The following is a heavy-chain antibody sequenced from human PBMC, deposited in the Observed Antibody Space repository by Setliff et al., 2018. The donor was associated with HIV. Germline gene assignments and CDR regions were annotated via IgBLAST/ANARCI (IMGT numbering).Heavy chain of an antibody. CDR1: SGSISSDY. D-gene: IGHD3-16*01. V-gene: IGHV4-4*07. J-gene: IGHJ6*03. CDR2: YYPSGGT. CDR3: ARLSAGPYSGGGYFYYMDV. Sequence: SETLSLTCTVSSGSISSDYWSWIRQPAGKGLEWIGRYYPSGGTNYNPSLKSRVTLSVDTSKNHFSLRLTSVTAADTAVYYCARLSAGPYSGGGYFYYMDVWGKGTTVTV.